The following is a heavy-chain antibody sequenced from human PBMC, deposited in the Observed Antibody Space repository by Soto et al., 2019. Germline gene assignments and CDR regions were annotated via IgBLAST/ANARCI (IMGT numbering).Heavy chain of an antibody. Sequence: LTCTVSGGSISSGDYYWSWIRQPPGKGLEWIGYIYYSGSTYYNPSLKSRVTISVDTSKNQFSLKLSSVTAADTAVYYCARASYYDSSGYPVHWFDPWGQGTLVTVSS. D-gene: IGHD3-22*01. CDR1: GGSISSGDYY. V-gene: IGHV4-30-4*01. CDR3: ARASYYDSSGYPVHWFDP. CDR2: IYYSGST. J-gene: IGHJ5*02.